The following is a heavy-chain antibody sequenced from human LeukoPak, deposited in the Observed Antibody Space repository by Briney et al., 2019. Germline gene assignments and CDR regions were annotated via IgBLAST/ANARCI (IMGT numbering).Heavy chain of an antibody. V-gene: IGHV3-30*02. CDR3: AKDSSVYHYDSRNFDY. J-gene: IGHJ4*02. CDR1: GFTFSSYS. CDR2: IRYDGSNK. D-gene: IGHD3-22*01. Sequence: GGSLRLSCAASGFTFSSYSMNWVRQAPGKGLEWVAFIRYDGSNKYYADSVKGRFTISRDNSKNTLYLQMDSLRAEDTAIYYCAKDSSVYHYDSRNFDYWGQGTLVTVSS.